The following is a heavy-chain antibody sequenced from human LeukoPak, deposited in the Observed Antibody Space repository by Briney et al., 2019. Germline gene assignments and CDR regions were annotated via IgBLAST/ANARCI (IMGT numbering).Heavy chain of an antibody. CDR3: ASGVKIAAAGIDYCYYYMDV. CDR1: GGTFSSYA. Sequence: SVKVSCKASGGTFSSYAISWVRQAPGQGLEWMGGIIPIFGTANYAQKFQGRVTITTDESTSTAYMELSSLRSEDTAVYYCASGVKIAAAGIDYCYYYMDVWGKGTTVTVSS. V-gene: IGHV1-69*05. CDR2: IIPIFGTA. D-gene: IGHD6-13*01. J-gene: IGHJ6*03.